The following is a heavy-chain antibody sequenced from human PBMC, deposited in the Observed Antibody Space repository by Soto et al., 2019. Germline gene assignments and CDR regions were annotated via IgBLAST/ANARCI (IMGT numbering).Heavy chain of an antibody. CDR2: IYWDDDK. V-gene: IGHV2-5*02. CDR1: GFSLSTRGMS. J-gene: IGHJ4*02. D-gene: IGHD2-15*01. Sequence: QITLKESGPTLVKPTQTLTLTCSFSGFSLSTRGMSVVWIRQPPSEALEWLALIYWDDDKRYSPSLKSRLTITKDTSKNQVVLTMTNMDPADTATYYCAHVLGYCSGGSCYSGPSDYWGQGTLVTVSS. CDR3: AHVLGYCSGGSCYSGPSDY.